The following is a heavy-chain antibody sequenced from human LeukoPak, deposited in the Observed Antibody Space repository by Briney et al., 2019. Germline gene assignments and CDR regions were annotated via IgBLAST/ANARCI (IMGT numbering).Heavy chain of an antibody. Sequence: QTGGSLRLSCAASEFTFSSYSMNWVRQAPGKGLEWVSYITNSGNSKSYADSVKGRFTISRDNTKNSLYLQMNGLRAEDTAVYYCARHFGTWGQGTLVTVSS. CDR1: EFTFSSYS. J-gene: IGHJ4*02. V-gene: IGHV3-48*01. D-gene: IGHD3/OR15-3a*01. CDR3: ARHFGT. CDR2: ITNSGNSK.